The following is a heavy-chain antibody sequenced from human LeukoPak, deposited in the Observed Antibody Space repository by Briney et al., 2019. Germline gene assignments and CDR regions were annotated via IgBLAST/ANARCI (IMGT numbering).Heavy chain of an antibody. CDR2: SYYSGST. CDR3: AKRAIAARRAFDI. Sequence: ASETLSLTCSVSGGSISSYYRSWIRQPPGKGLEYIGYSYYSGSTDYNPSLKSRVTISVDTSNQFSLMLTSVTAADTAVYYCAKRAIAARRAFDIWGQGTMVTVSS. J-gene: IGHJ3*02. V-gene: IGHV4-59*08. D-gene: IGHD6-6*01. CDR1: GGSISSYY.